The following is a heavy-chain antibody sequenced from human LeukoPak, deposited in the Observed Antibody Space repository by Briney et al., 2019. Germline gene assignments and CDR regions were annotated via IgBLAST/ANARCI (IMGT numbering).Heavy chain of an antibody. V-gene: IGHV3-30*03. CDR1: GFTVSSNY. J-gene: IGHJ4*02. CDR2: TSSDLNVK. CDR3: AREGYYGSGSPPSLYFDY. D-gene: IGHD3-10*01. Sequence: PGGSLRLSCAASGFTVSSNYMSWVRQAPGKGLERVAVTSSDLNVKLYADSVKGRFTISRDNSRSTLYLQMNSLRPEDTAIYYCAREGYYGSGSPPSLYFDYWGQGTLVSVSS.